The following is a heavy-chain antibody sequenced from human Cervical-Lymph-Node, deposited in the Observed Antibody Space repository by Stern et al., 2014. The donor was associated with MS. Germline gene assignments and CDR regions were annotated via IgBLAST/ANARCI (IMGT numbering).Heavy chain of an antibody. CDR1: GGSFSTYT. J-gene: IGHJ5*02. Sequence: QVQLVESGAEVKKPGSSVKVSCKTSGGSFSTYTVAWVRQAPGQGLEWMGKIIPILGLPTYTQRFQGRLTITADTSTSTAYMELSSLTSEDTAVYFCARVDCSSGSCYGSPVWFDPWGQGTLVTVSS. CDR3: ARVDCSSGSCYGSPVWFDP. CDR2: IIPILGLP. V-gene: IGHV1-69*09. D-gene: IGHD2-2*01.